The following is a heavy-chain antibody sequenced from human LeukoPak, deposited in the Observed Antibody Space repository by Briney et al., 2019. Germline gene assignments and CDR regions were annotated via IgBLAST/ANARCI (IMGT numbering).Heavy chain of an antibody. J-gene: IGHJ6*03. V-gene: IGHV4-34*01. CDR2: INHSGST. Sequence: SETLSLTCAVYGGSISGYYWSWIRQPPGKGLEWIGEINHSGSTNYNPSLKSRVTISVDTSKNQFSLKLSSVTAADTAVYYCARTTEGGYSYGYFYYYYMDVWGKGTTVTISS. D-gene: IGHD5-18*01. CDR1: GGSISGYY. CDR3: ARTTEGGYSYGYFYYYYMDV.